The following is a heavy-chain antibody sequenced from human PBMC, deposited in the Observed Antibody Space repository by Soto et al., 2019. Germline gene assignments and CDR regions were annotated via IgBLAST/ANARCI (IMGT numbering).Heavy chain of an antibody. CDR1: GFTVSSNY. CDR2: IYSGGST. V-gene: IGHV3-66*01. D-gene: IGHD2-15*01. Sequence: EVQLVESGGGLVQPGGSLRLSCAASGFTVSSNYMSWVRQAPGKGLEWVSVIYSGGSTYYADSVKGRFTISRGDSKNTLFLQMNSLRAEDTAVYYCATAKLLLPWLFDYWGQGTLVTVSS. CDR3: ATAKLLLPWLFDY. J-gene: IGHJ4*02.